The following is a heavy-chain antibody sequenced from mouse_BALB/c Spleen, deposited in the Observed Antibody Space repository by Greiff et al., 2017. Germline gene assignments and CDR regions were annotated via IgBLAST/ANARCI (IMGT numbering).Heavy chain of an antibody. CDR1: GFTFSSYG. V-gene: IGHV5-6-3*01. CDR3: ARRTGTGFAY. D-gene: IGHD4-1*01. J-gene: IGHJ3*01. Sequence: EVQLQESGGGLVQPGGSLKLSCAASGFTFSSYGMSWVRQTPDKRLELVATINSNGGSTYYPDSVKGRFTISRDNAKNTLYLQMSSLKSEDTAMYYCARRTGTGFAYWGQGTLVTVSA. CDR2: INSNGGST.